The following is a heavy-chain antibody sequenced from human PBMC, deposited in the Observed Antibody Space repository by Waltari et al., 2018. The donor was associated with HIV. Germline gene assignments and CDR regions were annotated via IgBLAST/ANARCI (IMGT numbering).Heavy chain of an antibody. V-gene: IGHV3-23*01. CDR3: VRVAATASAPFDL. D-gene: IGHD3-3*01. J-gene: IGHJ4*02. Sequence: EVQLSESGGGLVQPGESLRLSCVVSDFNVTTSDMAWVRQTPGRGLHWILSLSRSDLETYYADSVKGRFSVSRDDAENTLHLHMDRLTVDDTALYYCVRVAATASAPFDLWGQGTLVTVSS. CDR1: DFNVTTSD. CDR2: LSRSDLET.